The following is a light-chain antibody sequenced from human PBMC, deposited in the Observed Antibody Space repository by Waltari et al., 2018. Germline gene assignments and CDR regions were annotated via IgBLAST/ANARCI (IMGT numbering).Light chain of an antibody. CDR2: KAS. CDR3: QQYSSEST. J-gene: IGKJ1*01. V-gene: IGKV1-5*03. Sequence: DIQMTQSPSTLSASVGDRVTITCRASQSIGSWLAWYQQKPGKAPKLLIYKASSLDTGVPSRFSGSGSGTEFTLTISSLQPDDFATYYCQQYSSESTFGQGTKVEIK. CDR1: QSIGSW.